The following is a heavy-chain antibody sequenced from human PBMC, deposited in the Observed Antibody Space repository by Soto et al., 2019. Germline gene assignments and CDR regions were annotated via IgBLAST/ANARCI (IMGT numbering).Heavy chain of an antibody. J-gene: IGHJ4*02. Sequence: QVQLVQSGAEVKKPGASVTVSCKVSGYTFTTYGVSWVRQAPGQGLEWMGWISTSNGGTNYAQKLQGRVTMTTDTSTNTAYMEVRSLRSDDTAVYFCARDVGNGYGYGYGYWGQGTLVTVSS. CDR3: ARDVGNGYGYGYGY. CDR1: GYTFTTYG. V-gene: IGHV1-18*01. CDR2: ISTSNGGT. D-gene: IGHD5-18*01.